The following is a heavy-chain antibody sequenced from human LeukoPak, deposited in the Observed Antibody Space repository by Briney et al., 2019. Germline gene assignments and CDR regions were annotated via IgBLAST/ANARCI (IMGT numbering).Heavy chain of an antibody. CDR3: VKDMYRIAAPAPGA. CDR2: INRGGDT. J-gene: IGHJ5*02. D-gene: IGHD6-13*01. V-gene: IGHV4-34*01. CDR1: GGSFSGYY. Sequence: SETLSLTCAVYGGSFSGYYWTWIRQSPGKGLEWIGEINRGGDTNYNPSLKSRVTISVDTSKTQFSLKLSSVTAADTAVYYCVKDMYRIAAPAPGAWGQGTLVTVSS.